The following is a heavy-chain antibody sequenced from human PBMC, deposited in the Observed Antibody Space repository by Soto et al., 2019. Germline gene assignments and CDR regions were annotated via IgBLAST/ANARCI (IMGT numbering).Heavy chain of an antibody. CDR3: ARHGGFYFDY. CDR1: GGNGYW. D-gene: IGHD3-16*01. Sequence: QVQLQESGPGLVQPSGILSLTCTVSGGNGYWSWVRQPPGKGLEWIGEIHHSGSTKYNPSLKSRVTISIDKSKNEFSLNVNSVTAADTAVYYCARHGGFYFDYWDQGTLVTVSS. CDR2: IHHSGST. V-gene: IGHV4-4*02. J-gene: IGHJ4*02.